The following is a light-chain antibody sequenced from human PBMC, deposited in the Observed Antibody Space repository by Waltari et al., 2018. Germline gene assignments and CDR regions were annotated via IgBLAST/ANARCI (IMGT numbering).Light chain of an antibody. Sequence: QAVVTQEPSLNVSPGGTVTLTCGSSTGAVTSGHYPYWFQQKSGQAPRTLISDTSNKHSWTPARFSGSLLGGKAALTLSGAQPEDEADYYCLLSYSGARVFGGGTKLTVL. V-gene: IGLV7-46*01. J-gene: IGLJ2*01. CDR3: LLSYSGARV. CDR1: TGAVTSGHY. CDR2: DTS.